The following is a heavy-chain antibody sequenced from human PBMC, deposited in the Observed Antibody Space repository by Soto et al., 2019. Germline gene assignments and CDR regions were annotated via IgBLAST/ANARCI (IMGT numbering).Heavy chain of an antibody. Sequence: QVQVVQSGAEVEKTGASVKVSCKASGYTFTNYRISWVRQAPGQGLEWMGSISAYNGDTKYAQNFQGRFSMTTDPSTNTAYMELRSLRSDDTAVYYCAREMAESGTYPGNFAYWGQGTLVTVSS. J-gene: IGHJ4*02. CDR3: AREMAESGTYPGNFAY. D-gene: IGHD1-26*01. CDR2: ISAYNGDT. V-gene: IGHV1-18*01. CDR1: GYTFTNYR.